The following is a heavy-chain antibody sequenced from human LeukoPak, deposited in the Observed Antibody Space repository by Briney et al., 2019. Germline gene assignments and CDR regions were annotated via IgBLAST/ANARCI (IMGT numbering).Heavy chain of an antibody. Sequence: SQTLSLTCTVSGGAISSGGYYWSWHRQHPGTGLEWIGYIYYSGSTYYNPSLKSRVTISVDTSKNQFSLKLISVTAADTAVYYCARFSSSWYYYYYYGMDVWGQGTTVTVSS. V-gene: IGHV4-31*03. CDR3: ARFSSSWYYYYYYGMDV. D-gene: IGHD6-13*01. J-gene: IGHJ6*02. CDR1: GGAISSGGYY. CDR2: IYYSGST.